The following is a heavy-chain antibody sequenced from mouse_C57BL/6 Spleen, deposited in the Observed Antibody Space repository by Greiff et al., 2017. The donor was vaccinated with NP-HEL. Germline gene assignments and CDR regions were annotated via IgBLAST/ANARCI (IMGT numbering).Heavy chain of an antibody. Sequence: VQLQQSGAELVKPGASVKISCKASGYAFSSYWMNWVKQRPGTGLEWIGQIYPGDGDTNYNGKFKGKATLTADKSSSTAYMQLSSLTSEDSAVYFCAKGGSSSPWFAYWGQGTLVTVSA. CDR3: AKGGSSSPWFAY. D-gene: IGHD1-1*01. J-gene: IGHJ3*01. CDR1: GYAFSSYW. V-gene: IGHV1-80*01. CDR2: IYPGDGDT.